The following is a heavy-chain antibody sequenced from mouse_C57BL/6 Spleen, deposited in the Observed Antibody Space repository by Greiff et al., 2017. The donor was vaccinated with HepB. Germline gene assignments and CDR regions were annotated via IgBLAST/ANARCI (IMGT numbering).Heavy chain of an antibody. CDR2: IHPNSGST. J-gene: IGHJ2*01. V-gene: IGHV1-64*01. CDR1: GYTFTSYW. D-gene: IGHD3-3*01. Sequence: VQLQQPGAELVKPGASVKLSCEASGYTFTSYWMHWVKQRPGQGLEWIGMIHPNSGSTNYNEKFKSKATLTVDKSSSTAYMQLSSLTSEDSAVYYCAREGDGGYFDYWGQGTTLTVSS. CDR3: AREGDGGYFDY.